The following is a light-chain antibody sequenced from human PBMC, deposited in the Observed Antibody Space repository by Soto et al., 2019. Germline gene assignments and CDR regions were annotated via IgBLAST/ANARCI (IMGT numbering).Light chain of an antibody. CDR2: GAS. CDR1: QSVSNN. CDR3: QQRSNWPPALS. V-gene: IGKV3-11*01. J-gene: IGKJ4*01. Sequence: EIVMTQSPAILSVSPGDRATLSCRAGQSVSNNLAWYQQKPGQTPRLVIYGASNRATGVPARFSGSGSGTDFTLTISRLEPDDFGVYFCQQRSNWPPALSFGGGTKVDIK.